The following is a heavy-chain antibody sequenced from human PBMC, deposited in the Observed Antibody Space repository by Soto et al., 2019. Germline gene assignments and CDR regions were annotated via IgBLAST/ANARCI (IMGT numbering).Heavy chain of an antibody. Sequence: SETLSLTCTVFGGSIGSTTYYWGWMRQPPGKGLEWIASFFVGGNTYYNPSLKSRVTISVDTSKNQFSLKLSSVTAADTAVYFCARQSIYYDSSGYPYYFDYWGQGTLVTVS. D-gene: IGHD3-22*01. J-gene: IGHJ4*02. CDR1: GGSIGSTTYY. V-gene: IGHV4-39*01. CDR3: ARQSIYYDSSGYPYYFDY. CDR2: FFVGGNT.